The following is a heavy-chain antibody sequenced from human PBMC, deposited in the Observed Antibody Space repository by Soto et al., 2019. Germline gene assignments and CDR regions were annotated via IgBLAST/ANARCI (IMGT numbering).Heavy chain of an antibody. J-gene: IGHJ6*02. CDR1: GFTFGDYA. CDR2: IRSKSYRGTT. CDR3: TRSAGQYFYYGMDV. V-gene: IGHV3-49*04. Sequence: RLSCSASGFTFGDYAMTWVRQAPGKGLEWVGFIRSKSYRGTTEYAASVKGRFTISRDDPKSIAYLQMNSLKTEDTAVFYCTRSAGQYFYYGMDVWGQGTTVTVSS.